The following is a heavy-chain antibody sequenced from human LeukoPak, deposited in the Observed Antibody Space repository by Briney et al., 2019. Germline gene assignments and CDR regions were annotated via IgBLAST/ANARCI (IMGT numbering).Heavy chain of an antibody. Sequence: PSETLSLTCTVSGGSISSYYWSWIRRPPGKGLEWIGYIYYSGSTNYNPSLKSRVTISVDTSKNQFSLKLSSVTAADTAVYYCARGGYDSKGDYWGQGTLVTVSS. D-gene: IGHD5-12*01. CDR3: ARGGYDSKGDY. CDR1: GGSISSYY. J-gene: IGHJ4*02. CDR2: IYYSGST. V-gene: IGHV4-59*01.